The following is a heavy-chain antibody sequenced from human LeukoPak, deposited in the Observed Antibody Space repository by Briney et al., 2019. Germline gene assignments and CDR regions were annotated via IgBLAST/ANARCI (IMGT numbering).Heavy chain of an antibody. D-gene: IGHD3-16*02. J-gene: IGHJ4*02. CDR3: AKENDYDYVWGSYRYGTQSIDY. Sequence: GGSLRLSCAASGFTFSSYGMHWVRQAPGKGLEWVAVISYDGSNKYYADSVKGRFTISRDNSKNTLYLQMNSLRAEDTAVYYCAKENDYDYVWGSYRYGTQSIDYWGQGTLVTVFS. V-gene: IGHV3-30*18. CDR2: ISYDGSNK. CDR1: GFTFSSYG.